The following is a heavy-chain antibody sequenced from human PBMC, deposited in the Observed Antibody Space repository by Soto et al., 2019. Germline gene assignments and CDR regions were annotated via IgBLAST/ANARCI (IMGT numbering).Heavy chain of an antibody. Sequence: SETLSLTCTVSGGSISTDHYHWTWIRQTPGKGLEWIGYIHYSGSIHFNPSLQSRVSMSVDTSKNLFSLKLSSVTAADTAVYFCAREDDGGDRDYYGLDVSAQGSTVTGSS. D-gene: IGHD2-21*02. CDR1: GGSISTDHYH. CDR2: IHYSGSI. V-gene: IGHV4-30-4*01. CDR3: AREDDGGDRDYYGLDV. J-gene: IGHJ6*02.